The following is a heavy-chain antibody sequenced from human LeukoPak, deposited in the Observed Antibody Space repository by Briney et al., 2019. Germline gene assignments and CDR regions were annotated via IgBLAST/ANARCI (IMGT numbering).Heavy chain of an antibody. CDR2: INPNSGGT. J-gene: IGHJ5*02. CDR3: ARGSLVPAARNWFDP. D-gene: IGHD2-2*01. CDR1: GYTFTGYY. Sequence: GASVKVSCKASGYTFTGYYMHWVRQAPGQGLEWMGWINPNSGGTNYAQKFQGRVTMTRDTSISTAYMELSRLRSDDTAVYYCARGSLVPAARNWFDPWGQGTLVTVSS. V-gene: IGHV1-2*02.